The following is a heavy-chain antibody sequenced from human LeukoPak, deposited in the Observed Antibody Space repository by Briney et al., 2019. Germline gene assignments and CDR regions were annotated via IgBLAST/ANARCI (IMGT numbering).Heavy chain of an antibody. CDR3: AREGGRFSGDPSPAEYFQH. V-gene: IGHV4-34*01. J-gene: IGHJ1*01. Sequence: PSETLSLTCAVYGGSFCGYYWSWIRQPPGKGLEWIGEINHSGSTNYNPSLKSRVTISVDTSKNQFSLKLSSVTAADTAVYYCAREGGRFSGDPSPAEYFQHWGQGTLVTVSS. CDR2: INHSGST. D-gene: IGHD2-15*01. CDR1: GGSFCGYY.